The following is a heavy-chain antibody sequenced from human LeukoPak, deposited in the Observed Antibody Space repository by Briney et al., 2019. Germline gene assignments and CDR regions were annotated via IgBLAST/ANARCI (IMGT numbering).Heavy chain of an antibody. Sequence: GASVKVSCKASGGTFSSYAISWVRQAPGQGLEWMGIINPSGGSTSYAQKFQGRVTMTRDTSTSTVYMELSSLRSEDTAVYYCARLNDFWSGPIDYWGQGTLVTVSS. CDR3: ARLNDFWSGPIDY. V-gene: IGHV1-46*01. CDR2: INPSGGST. J-gene: IGHJ4*02. D-gene: IGHD3-3*01. CDR1: GGTFSSYA.